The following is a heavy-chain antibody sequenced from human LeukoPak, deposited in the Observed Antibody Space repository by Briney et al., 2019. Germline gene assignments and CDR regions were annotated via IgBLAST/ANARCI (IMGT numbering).Heavy chain of an antibody. D-gene: IGHD3-9*01. CDR1: GGSISSSSYY. Sequence: PSETLSLTCTVSGGSISSSSYYWGWIRQPPGKGLEWIGSIYYSGSTYYNPSLKSRVTISVDTSKNQFSLKLSSVTAADTAVYYCARETYYYDILTGYYQSYYFDYWGQGTLVTVSS. V-gene: IGHV4-39*07. CDR3: ARETYYYDILTGYYQSYYFDY. CDR2: IYYSGST. J-gene: IGHJ4*02.